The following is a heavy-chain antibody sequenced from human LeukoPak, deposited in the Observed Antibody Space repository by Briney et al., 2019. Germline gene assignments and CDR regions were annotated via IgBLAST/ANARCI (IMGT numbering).Heavy chain of an antibody. CDR2: IWYDGSNK. D-gene: IGHD3-3*02. CDR1: GFTFSSYD. J-gene: IGHJ4*02. V-gene: IGHV3-33*01. Sequence: GGSLRLSCAASGFTFSSYDMPWVRQAPGKGLEWVAVIWYDGSNKYYADSVKGRFTISRDNSKNTLYLQMNSLRAEDTAVYYCARSFKDFDYWGQGTLVTVSS. CDR3: ARSFKDFDY.